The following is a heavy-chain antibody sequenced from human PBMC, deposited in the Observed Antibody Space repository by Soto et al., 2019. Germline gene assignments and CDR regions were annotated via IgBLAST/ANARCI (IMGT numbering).Heavy chain of an antibody. Sequence: GGSLRLSCAASGFTFSTYWVHWVRQAPGKGLVWVSRISRDGRSTSYADSVKGRFTISRDNAKNMLYLQMNGLRAEDTAVYYCVYCSGGNCYWGQGTLVTVSS. V-gene: IGHV3-74*01. J-gene: IGHJ4*02. D-gene: IGHD2-15*01. CDR2: ISRDGRST. CDR1: GFTFSTYW. CDR3: VYCSGGNCY.